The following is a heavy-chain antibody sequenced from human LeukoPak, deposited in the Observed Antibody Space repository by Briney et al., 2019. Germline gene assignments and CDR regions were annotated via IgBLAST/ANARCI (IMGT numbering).Heavy chain of an antibody. CDR3: AKDLVTWASGNRYFDL. J-gene: IGHJ2*01. D-gene: IGHD2-21*02. V-gene: IGHV3-23*01. Sequence: GGSLRLSCAASGFTFRSYGMSWVRQAPGKGLQWVSTMSATGSDIHHADSVKGRFTISRDNSKNTLYLQMNSLRAEDTAVYYCAKDLVTWASGNRYFDLWGRGTLVTVSS. CDR2: MSATGSDI. CDR1: GFTFRSYG.